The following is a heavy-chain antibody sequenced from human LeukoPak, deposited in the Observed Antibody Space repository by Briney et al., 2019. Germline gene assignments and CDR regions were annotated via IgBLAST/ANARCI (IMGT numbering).Heavy chain of an antibody. CDR3: ARGTGGDTAMVTFDY. J-gene: IGHJ4*02. D-gene: IGHD5-18*01. CDR1: GGSFSGYY. Sequence: PSETLSLTCAVYGGSFSGYYWSWIRQPPGKGLEWIGEINHSGSTNYNPSLKSRVTISVDTSKNQFSLKLSSATAADTAVYYCARGTGGDTAMVTFDYWGQGTLVTVSS. CDR2: INHSGST. V-gene: IGHV4-34*01.